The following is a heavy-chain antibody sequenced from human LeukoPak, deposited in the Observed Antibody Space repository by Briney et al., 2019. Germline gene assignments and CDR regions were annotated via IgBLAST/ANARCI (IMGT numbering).Heavy chain of an antibody. CDR1: GGSVTSYY. V-gene: IGHV4-59*02. CDR2: IYHSETT. D-gene: IGHD3-10*01. CDR3: ARNRYGSGSYPDPLYYYGLDV. J-gene: IGHJ6*02. Sequence: SETLSLTCSVSGGSVTSYYWSWIRQSPGKGLEWIGHIYHSETTNHNPSLKSRVTILIDTSKNQFSLRLTSVTAADRAVYYCARNRYGSGSYPDPLYYYGLDVWGQGTTVTVSS.